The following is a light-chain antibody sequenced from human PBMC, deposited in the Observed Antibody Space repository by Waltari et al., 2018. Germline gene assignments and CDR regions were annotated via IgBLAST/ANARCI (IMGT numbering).Light chain of an antibody. Sequence: NIGAGYDVHWYQQLPGTAPKLLINGNNNRPSGVPDRFSASKSGTSASLAITGLQAEDEADYYCQSYDSSLSGSVFGGGTKLTVL. CDR3: QSYDSSLSGSV. J-gene: IGLJ3*02. V-gene: IGLV1-40*01. CDR1: NIGAGYD. CDR2: GNN.